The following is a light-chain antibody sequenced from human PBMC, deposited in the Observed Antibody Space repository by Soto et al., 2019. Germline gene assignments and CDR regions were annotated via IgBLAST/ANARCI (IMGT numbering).Light chain of an antibody. J-gene: IGLJ3*02. CDR2: EVS. Sequence: QSALTQPASVSGSPGQSITISCTGSSSDVGDYNYVSWYQQYPGKAPKLLIYEVSNRPSGVSYRFSGSKSGNTASLTISGLQAEDEADYLGSSYTNSITHVLFGGGTQLTVL. CDR1: SSDVGDYNY. V-gene: IGLV2-14*01. CDR3: SSYTNSITHVL.